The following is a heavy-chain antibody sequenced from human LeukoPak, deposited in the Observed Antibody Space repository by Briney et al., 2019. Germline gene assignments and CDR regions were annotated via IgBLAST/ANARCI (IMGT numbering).Heavy chain of an antibody. J-gene: IGHJ3*02. CDR2: INPNSGGT. CDR1: GYTFTGYY. V-gene: IGHV1-2*02. Sequence: ASVKVSSEASGYTFTGYYMHWGRQAPGQGLEWMGWINPNSGGTNYAQKFQGRVTMTRDTSISAAYMELSRLRSDDTAVYYCARENDAFDIWGQGTMVTVSS. CDR3: ARENDAFDI.